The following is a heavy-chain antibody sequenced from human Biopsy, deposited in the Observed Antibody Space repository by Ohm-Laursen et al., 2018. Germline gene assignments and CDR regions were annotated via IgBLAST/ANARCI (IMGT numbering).Heavy chain of an antibody. D-gene: IGHD3-9*01. CDR2: INAKSGGT. Sequence: SSVKVSCKASGYTFTGYYLHWVRQAPGHGLEWMGWINAKSGGTHYLEKFRGRVTMTRDTSISTAYMEVSSLRSDDTAVYYCAIDGNDFLTDYLKIDQWGQGTLVTVSS. J-gene: IGHJ4*02. V-gene: IGHV1-2*02. CDR3: AIDGNDFLTDYLKIDQ. CDR1: GYTFTGYY.